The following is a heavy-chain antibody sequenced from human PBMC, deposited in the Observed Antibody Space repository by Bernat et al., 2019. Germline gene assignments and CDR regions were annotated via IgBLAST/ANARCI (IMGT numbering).Heavy chain of an antibody. CDR2: ISSSSSTI. J-gene: IGHJ6*02. V-gene: IGHV3-48*01. CDR3: AREEAYYYYGMDV. Sequence: EVQLVESGGGLVQPGGSLRLSCAASGFTFSSYSMNWVRQAPGKGLEWVSYISSSSSTIYYADSVKGRFTIYRDNAKNSLYLQMNSLRAEDTAVYYCAREEAYYYYGMDVWGQGTTVTVSS. CDR1: GFTFSSYS.